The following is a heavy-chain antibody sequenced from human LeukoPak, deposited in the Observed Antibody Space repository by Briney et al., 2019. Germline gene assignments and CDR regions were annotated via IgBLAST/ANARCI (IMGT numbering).Heavy chain of an antibody. CDR2: IYYSGST. J-gene: IGHJ3*02. CDR3: AREFGSADAFDI. CDR1: GGSISSGDYY. Sequence: SQTLSLTCTVSGGSISSGDYYWSWIRQPPGKGLEWIGYIYYSGSTYYNPSLKSRVTISVDTSKNQFSLKLSSVTAAGTAVYYCAREFGSADAFDIWGQGTMVTVSS. D-gene: IGHD3-16*01. V-gene: IGHV4-30-4*01.